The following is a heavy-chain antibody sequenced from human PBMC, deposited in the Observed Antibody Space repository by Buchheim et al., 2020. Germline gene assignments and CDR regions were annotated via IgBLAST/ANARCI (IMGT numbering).Heavy chain of an antibody. V-gene: IGHV3-23*01. Sequence: EVQLLESGGGLVQPGGSLRLSCAASGFTFSTYAMSWVRQAPGKGLEWVSGIGGVGTGANTYYTDSVKGRFTISRDRSTNTLYLQMNSLRADDTAVYYCAKGSPIALGILDYWGQGTL. CDR3: AKGSPIALGILDY. CDR2: IGGVGTGANT. D-gene: IGHD7-27*01. J-gene: IGHJ4*02. CDR1: GFTFSTYA.